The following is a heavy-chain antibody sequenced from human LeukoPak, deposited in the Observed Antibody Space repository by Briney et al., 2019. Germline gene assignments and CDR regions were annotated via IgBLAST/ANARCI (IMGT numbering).Heavy chain of an antibody. CDR1: GFTFSTYR. D-gene: IGHD1-1*01. CDR2: INTGGTTT. J-gene: IGHJ4*02. CDR3: VSDHTGHDDY. V-gene: IGHV3-74*01. Sequence: GGSLRLSCAASGFTFSTYRMHWVRQAPGKGLVWVSRINTGGTTTTYADSVKGRFTISRDNAKNTLHLQMNSLRVEDTAVYYCVSDHTGHDDYWGQGTLVTVSS.